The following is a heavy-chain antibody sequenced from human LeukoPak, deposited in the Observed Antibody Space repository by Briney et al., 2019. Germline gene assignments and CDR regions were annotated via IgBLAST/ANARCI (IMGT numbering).Heavy chain of an antibody. V-gene: IGHV3-23*01. CDR1: GFTFSSYT. J-gene: IGHJ2*01. Sequence: GGSLRLSCAASGFTFSSYTMSWVRQAPEKGLEWLSVYNGGNDGTYYADSVKGRFTISRDNSKNTLYLQLNSLRTEDTAVYYCAKANGITGTTYWYFDLWGRGTLVTVSS. CDR2: YNGGNDGT. CDR3: AKANGITGTTYWYFDL. D-gene: IGHD1-7*01.